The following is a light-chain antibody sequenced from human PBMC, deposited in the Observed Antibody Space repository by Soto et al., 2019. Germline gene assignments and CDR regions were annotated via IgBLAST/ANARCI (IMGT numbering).Light chain of an antibody. CDR2: DVS. Sequence: QSALTQPASVSGSPGQSITISCTGTSSDVGGYNYVSWYQQHPGKAPKLMIFDVSNRPSGVSNRFSGSKSGNTASLTISGLQAEDEADYYCYSYTSSSLYVFATGTKVTVL. V-gene: IGLV2-14*01. CDR3: YSYTSSSLYV. CDR1: SSDVGGYNY. J-gene: IGLJ1*01.